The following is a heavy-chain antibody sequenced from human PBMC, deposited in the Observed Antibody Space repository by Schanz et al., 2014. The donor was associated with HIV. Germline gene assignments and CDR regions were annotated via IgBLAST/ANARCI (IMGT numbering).Heavy chain of an antibody. J-gene: IGHJ6*02. Sequence: QVRLVESGGGVVQPGRSLRLSCAASGFTFDNYGMHWVRQAPGKGLEWVAVISYDGRNKYYADSVKGRFTISRDNSKNTLYLQMKSLRAEDTAVYYCAKDRKYYDSRYLGKGNYYYYYGMDVWGQGTTVTVSS. CDR3: AKDRKYYDSRYLGKGNYYYYYGMDV. CDR1: GFTFDNYG. CDR2: ISYDGRNK. D-gene: IGHD3-22*01. V-gene: IGHV3-30*18.